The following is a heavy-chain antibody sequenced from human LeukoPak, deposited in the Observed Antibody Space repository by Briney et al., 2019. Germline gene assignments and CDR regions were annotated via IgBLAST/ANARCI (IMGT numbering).Heavy chain of an antibody. CDR2: IIPIFGTA. CDR3: ARDRRDGYNPDFDY. D-gene: IGHD5-24*01. CDR1: GGTFSSYA. V-gene: IGHV1-69*05. Sequence: PVKVSCKASGGTFSSYAISWVRQAPGQGLEWMGRIIPIFGTANYAQKFQGRVTITTDESTSTAYMELSSLRSVDTAVYYCARDRRDGYNPDFDYWGQGTLVTVSS. J-gene: IGHJ4*02.